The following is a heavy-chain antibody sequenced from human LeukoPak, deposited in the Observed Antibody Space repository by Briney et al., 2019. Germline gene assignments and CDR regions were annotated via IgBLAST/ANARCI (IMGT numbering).Heavy chain of an antibody. CDR3: ARTIYSGYDEDYGMDV. V-gene: IGHV3-48*03. CDR1: GFTFSSYE. J-gene: IGHJ6*02. CDR2: ISSSGSTI. D-gene: IGHD5-12*01. Sequence: GGSLRLSCAASGFTFSSYEMNWVRQAPGKGLEWVSYISSSGSTIYYADSVKGRFTISRDNAKNSLYLQMNSLRAEDTAVYYCARTIYSGYDEDYGMDVWGRGTTVTVSS.